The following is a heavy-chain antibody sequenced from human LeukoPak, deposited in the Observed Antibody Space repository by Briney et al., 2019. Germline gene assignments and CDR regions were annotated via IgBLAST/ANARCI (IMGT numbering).Heavy chain of an antibody. CDR2: IYHSGST. CDR3: PRRYYHFWSGYYPAAFDI. J-gene: IGHJ3*02. CDR1: GYSISSGYY. V-gene: IGHV4-38-2*01. D-gene: IGHD3-3*01. Sequence: AETLSLTCAVSGYSISSGYYWGWIRQPPGKGLEWIGSIYHSGSTYYNPSLKSRVTISVDTSKNQFSLKLSSVTAADTAVYYCPRRYYHFWSGYYPAAFDIWGQGTMVTVSS.